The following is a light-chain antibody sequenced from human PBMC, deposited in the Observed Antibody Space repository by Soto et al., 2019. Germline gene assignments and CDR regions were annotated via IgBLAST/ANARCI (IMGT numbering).Light chain of an antibody. J-gene: IGLJ1*01. CDR3: YSYAGSGTYV. Sequence: QAVVTQPASVSGSPGQSITISCTGTNSDVGTYNLVSWYQQHPGKAPKLMTYEGTKRPSGVSNRFSGSNSGNTASLTISGLQAEDEADYYCYSYAGSGTYVFGTGTKLTVL. CDR2: EGT. V-gene: IGLV2-23*01. CDR1: NSDVGTYNL.